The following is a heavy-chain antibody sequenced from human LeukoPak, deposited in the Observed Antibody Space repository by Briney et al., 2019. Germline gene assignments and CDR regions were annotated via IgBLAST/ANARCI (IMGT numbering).Heavy chain of an antibody. CDR2: ISSSSSYI. V-gene: IGHV3-21*01. CDR1: GFTFSSYS. J-gene: IGHJ4*01. CDR3: ARAVVGATPFADY. D-gene: IGHD1-26*01. Sequence: GSLRLSCAASGFTFSSYSMNWVRQAPGKGLEWVSSISSSSSYIYYADSVKGRFTISRDNAKNSLYLQMNSLRAEDTAVYYCARAVVGATPFADYWGHGTLVTVSS.